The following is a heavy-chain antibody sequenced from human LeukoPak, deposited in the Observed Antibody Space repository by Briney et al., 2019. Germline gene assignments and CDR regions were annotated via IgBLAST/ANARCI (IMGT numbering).Heavy chain of an antibody. V-gene: IGHV3-23*01. D-gene: IGHD2-21*01. Sequence: GGSLRLSCAASGFTFSTYAMIWIRQAPGKGLEWVSVISGSGDITNDADSVTGRFTVSRDNSKDTLYLHMKSLSAEDTAIYYCAKLTRQHCGKDCPYPFDYCGQGTLVTVSS. CDR2: ISGSGDIT. CDR3: AKLTRQHCGKDCPYPFDY. J-gene: IGHJ4*02. CDR1: GFTFSTYA.